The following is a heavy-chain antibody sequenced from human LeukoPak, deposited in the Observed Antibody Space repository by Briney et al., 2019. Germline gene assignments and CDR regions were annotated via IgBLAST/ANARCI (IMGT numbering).Heavy chain of an antibody. CDR3: VKTAYGDYGYFDY. J-gene: IGHJ4*02. D-gene: IGHD4-17*01. V-gene: IGHV3-7*03. Sequence: GGSLRLSCAASGFTFSTYWMNWVRQAPGKGLEWVANIKRDGSEKYYVDSVKGRFTISRDNAKNLLYLQMNSLRAGDTAVYYCVKTAYGDYGYFDYWGQGTLVTVSS. CDR2: IKRDGSEK. CDR1: GFTFSTYW.